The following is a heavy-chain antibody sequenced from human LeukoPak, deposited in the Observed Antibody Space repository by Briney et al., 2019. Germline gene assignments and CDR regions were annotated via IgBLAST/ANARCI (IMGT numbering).Heavy chain of an antibody. CDR2: IYYSGST. J-gene: IGHJ4*02. V-gene: IGHV4-39*02. D-gene: IGHD3-3*01. Sequence: SETLSLTCTVSGGSISSSTYYWAWIRQPPGKGLEWTGTIYYSGSTFYNPSLKSRVTISVDTSTNQFSLRLTSVTAADTAVYYCAREGGFYRPLDYSGQGTLVTVSS. CDR3: AREGGFYRPLDY. CDR1: GGSISSSTYY.